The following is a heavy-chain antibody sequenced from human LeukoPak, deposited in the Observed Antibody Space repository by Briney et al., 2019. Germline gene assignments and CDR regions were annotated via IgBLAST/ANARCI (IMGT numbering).Heavy chain of an antibody. Sequence: SETLSLTCAVYGGSFSGYYWSWIRQPPGKGLEWIGEINHSGSTNYNPSLKSRVTISVDTSKNQFSLKLSSVTAADMAVYYCAGGVVPFYYGMDVWGQGTTVTVSS. J-gene: IGHJ6*02. CDR1: GGSFSGYY. V-gene: IGHV4-34*01. CDR3: AGGVVPFYYGMDV. D-gene: IGHD3-22*01. CDR2: INHSGST.